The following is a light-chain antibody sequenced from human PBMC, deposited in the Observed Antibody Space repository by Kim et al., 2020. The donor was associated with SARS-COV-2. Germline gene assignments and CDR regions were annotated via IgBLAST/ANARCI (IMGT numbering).Light chain of an antibody. CDR2: SIS. Sequence: TATLTCASSTGAVTSGHYPNWFQQKPGQAPRALIYSISNKYSWTPARFSGSLLGGKAALTLSGVQSEDEADYYCLLYYGGAQPHVIFGGGTKLTVL. J-gene: IGLJ2*01. CDR1: TGAVTSGHY. V-gene: IGLV7-43*01. CDR3: LLYYGGAQPHVI.